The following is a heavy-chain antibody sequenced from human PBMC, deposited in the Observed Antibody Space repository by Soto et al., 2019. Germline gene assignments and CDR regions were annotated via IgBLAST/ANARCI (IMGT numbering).Heavy chain of an antibody. CDR3: ARNYGGNAFDI. D-gene: IGHD4-17*01. J-gene: IGHJ3*02. CDR2: IYYSGGT. CDR1: GGSISSSSYY. V-gene: IGHV4-39*01. Sequence: SETLSLTCTVSGGSISSSSYYWGWIRQPPGKGLEWIGSIYYSGGTYYNPSLKSRVTISVDTSKNQFSLKLSSVTAADTAVYYCARNYGGNAFDIWGQGTMVTVSS.